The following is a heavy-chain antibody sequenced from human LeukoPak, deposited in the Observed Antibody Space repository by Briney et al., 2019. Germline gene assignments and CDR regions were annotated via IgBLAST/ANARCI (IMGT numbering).Heavy chain of an antibody. D-gene: IGHD3-10*01. CDR3: ARGGDYYFYYMDV. J-gene: IGHJ6*03. CDR2: ASYDGSHK. V-gene: IGHV3-30*04. Sequence: PGRSLRLSCAASGFTFTSYTVHWVRQAPGKVLEWVATASYDGSHKYYADSVKGRFTISRDSSKNTLYLQMNSLRAEDTAVYFCARGGDYYFYYMDVWGTGTPVTVSS. CDR1: GFTFTSYT.